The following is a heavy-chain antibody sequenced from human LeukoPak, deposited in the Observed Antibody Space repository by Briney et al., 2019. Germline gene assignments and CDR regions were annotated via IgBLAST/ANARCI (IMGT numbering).Heavy chain of an antibody. D-gene: IGHD2-8*01. J-gene: IGHJ6*02. V-gene: IGHV3-21*01. CDR3: ARGGMGANSQEYFYYGMDV. Sequence: GGSLRLSYAPAGFSFSTYSMKWVRQTPGRGRECVSSVSRTSSYIYYTPSVKGPFTLSRDHGKNCLYLQMNSLRAEDTAVYYWARGGMGANSQEYFYYGMDVWGQGTTVTVSS. CDR1: GFSFSTYS. CDR2: VSRTSSYI.